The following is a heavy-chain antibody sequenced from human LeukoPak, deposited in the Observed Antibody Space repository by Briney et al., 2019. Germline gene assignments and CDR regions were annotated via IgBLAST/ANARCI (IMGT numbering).Heavy chain of an antibody. CDR3: ARDLTVVVVAATRYNWFDP. J-gene: IGHJ5*02. CDR2: IYTSGST. Sequence: SETLSLTCTVSGGSISSYYWSWIRQPAGKGLGWIGRIYTSGSTNYNPSLKSRVTMSVDTSKNQFSLKLSSVTAADTAVYYCARDLTVVVVAATRYNWFDPWGQGTLVTVSS. D-gene: IGHD2-15*01. CDR1: GGSISSYY. V-gene: IGHV4-4*07.